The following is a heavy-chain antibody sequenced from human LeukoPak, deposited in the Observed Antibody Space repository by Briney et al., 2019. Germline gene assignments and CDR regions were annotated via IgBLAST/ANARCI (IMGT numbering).Heavy chain of an antibody. D-gene: IGHD6-6*01. J-gene: IGHJ6*03. Sequence: PSETLSLTCTVSGGSITRYYWNWIRQPAGKGLEWIGRIYTSGSTNYNPSLKSRVTMSVDTSKNQFSLKLSSVTAADTAVYYCAREGSSSSVANYYYYMDVWGKGTTVTVSS. V-gene: IGHV4-4*07. CDR2: IYTSGST. CDR1: GGSITRYY. CDR3: AREGSSSSVANYYYYMDV.